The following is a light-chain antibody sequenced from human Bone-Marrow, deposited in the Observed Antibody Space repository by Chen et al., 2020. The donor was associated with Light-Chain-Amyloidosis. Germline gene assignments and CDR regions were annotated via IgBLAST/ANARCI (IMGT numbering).Light chain of an antibody. CDR1: SGDIATNY. CDR2: END. J-gene: IGLJ3*02. Sequence: NFILPQDHSVSESPGKTVTISCTRSSGDIATNYVQWYQQRPGSAPTTVIYENDLRPSGVPDRFSGSIDTSSNSASLTISGLETEDEADYYCQSYATNTWIFGGGTHLTVL. V-gene: IGLV6-57*03. CDR3: QSYATNTWI.